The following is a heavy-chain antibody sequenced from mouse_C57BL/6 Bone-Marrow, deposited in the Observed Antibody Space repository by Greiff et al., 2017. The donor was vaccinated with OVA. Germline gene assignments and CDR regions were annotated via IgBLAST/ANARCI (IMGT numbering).Heavy chain of an antibody. Sequence: EVNVVESGGGLVQSGRSLRLSCATSGFTFSDFYMEWVRQAPGKGLEWIAASRNKANDYTTEYSASVKGRFIVSRDTSQSILYLQMNALRAEDTAIYYCARDAKYYGSFYWYFDVWGTGTTVTVSS. CDR1: GFTFSDFY. CDR2: SRNKANDYTT. D-gene: IGHD1-1*01. CDR3: ARDAKYYGSFYWYFDV. V-gene: IGHV7-1*01. J-gene: IGHJ1*03.